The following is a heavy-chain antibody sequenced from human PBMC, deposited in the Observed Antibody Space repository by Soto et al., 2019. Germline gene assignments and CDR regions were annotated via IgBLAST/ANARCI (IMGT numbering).Heavy chain of an antibody. CDR1: GFTFSSYG. D-gene: IGHD6-6*01. V-gene: IGHV3-33*01. Sequence: GGSLRLSCAASGFTFSSYGMHWVRQAPGKGLEWVAVIWYDGSNKYYGDSVKGRFTISRDNSKNTLYLQMNSLRAEDTAVYYCARDLGQLGYYGMDVWGQGTTVTVSS. CDR2: IWYDGSNK. J-gene: IGHJ6*02. CDR3: ARDLGQLGYYGMDV.